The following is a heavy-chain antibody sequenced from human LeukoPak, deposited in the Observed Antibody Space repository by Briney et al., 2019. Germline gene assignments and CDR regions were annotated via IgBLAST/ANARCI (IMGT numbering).Heavy chain of an antibody. CDR2: INHSGGST. CDR3: ARGVRGSSGAGYYYYMDV. J-gene: IGHJ6*03. V-gene: IGHV1-46*01. CDR1: GYTFTSYY. Sequence: ASVKVSCKASGYTFTSYYMHWVRQAPGQGLEWMGIINHSGGSTSYAQKFQGRVTITADESTSTAYMELSSLRSEDTAVYYCARGVRGSSGAGYYYYMDVWGKGTTVTVSS. D-gene: IGHD6-6*01.